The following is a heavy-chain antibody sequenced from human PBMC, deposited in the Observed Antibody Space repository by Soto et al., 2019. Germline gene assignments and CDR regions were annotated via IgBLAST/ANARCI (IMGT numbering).Heavy chain of an antibody. CDR3: AGTHSSSLERVFYYFDMDV. Sequence: QVQLVQSGAEVKKPGSSVKVSCKASRGTLNSYAISWVRQAPGQGLEWMGWIIPILDRTHFTQKFQDRVTITTDKTTSTANVELRNLRSEQTAISCRAGTHSSSLERVFYYFDMDVWGHGATVTVSS. V-gene: IGHV1-69*09. CDR1: RGTLNSYA. CDR2: IIPILDRT. J-gene: IGHJ6*02. D-gene: IGHD6-6*01.